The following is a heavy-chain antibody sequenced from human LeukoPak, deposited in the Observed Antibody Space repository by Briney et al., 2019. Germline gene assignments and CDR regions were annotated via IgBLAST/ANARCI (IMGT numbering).Heavy chain of an antibody. Sequence: PGGPLRLSCAASGFTFSSYAMSWVRQAPGKGLEWVSAISGSGGSTYYADSVKGRFTISRDNSKNTLYLQMNSLRAEDTAVYYCAKLASYYDFWSGYYFHWGQGTLVTVSS. V-gene: IGHV3-23*01. D-gene: IGHD3-3*01. J-gene: IGHJ4*02. CDR3: AKLASYYDFWSGYYFH. CDR1: GFTFSSYA. CDR2: ISGSGGST.